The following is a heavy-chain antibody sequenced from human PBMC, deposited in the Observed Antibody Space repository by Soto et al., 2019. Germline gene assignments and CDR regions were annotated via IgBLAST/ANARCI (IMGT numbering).Heavy chain of an antibody. Sequence: EVQLLESGGGLVQPGGSLRLSCAASGFTFSSYDMSWVREAPGKGLEWVSAISGSGGRTYYADSVKGRFTISRDNSKNTLYLQMNSLRAEDTAVYYSAALTVVVLYPDYWGQRALVTVS. CDR1: GFTFSSYD. CDR3: AALTVVVLYPDY. D-gene: IGHD3-22*01. CDR2: ISGSGGRT. V-gene: IGHV3-23*01. J-gene: IGHJ4*02.